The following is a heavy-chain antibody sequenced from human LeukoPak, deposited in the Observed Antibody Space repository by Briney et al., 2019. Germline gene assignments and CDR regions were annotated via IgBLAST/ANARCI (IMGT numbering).Heavy chain of an antibody. CDR3: ARRPHEDFRFNAPADGFDM. J-gene: IGHJ3*02. Sequence: GESLKISCKGSGYIFSTYWIGWVRQMPGKGLEWMGIIYPGDSDTRYSPSFQGQVTISADRSISTAYLQWSSLRASDTAMYYCARRPHEDFRFNAPADGFDMWGQGTKVTVSS. CDR1: GYIFSTYW. V-gene: IGHV5-51*01. CDR2: IYPGDSDT. D-gene: IGHD2/OR15-2a*01.